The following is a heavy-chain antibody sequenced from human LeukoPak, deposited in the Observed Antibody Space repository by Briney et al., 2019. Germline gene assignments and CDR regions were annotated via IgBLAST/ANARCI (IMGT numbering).Heavy chain of an antibody. CDR3: ASRLRFRAFDI. D-gene: IGHD5-12*01. CDR2: ISSSSSTI. J-gene: IGHJ3*02. V-gene: IGHV3-48*04. Sequence: PGGSLRLSCAASGFTFSSYSMNWVRQAPGKGLEWVSYISSSSSTIYYADSVKGRFTISRDNAKNSLYLQMDSLRAEDTAVYYCASRLRFRAFDIWGQGTMVTVSS. CDR1: GFTFSSYS.